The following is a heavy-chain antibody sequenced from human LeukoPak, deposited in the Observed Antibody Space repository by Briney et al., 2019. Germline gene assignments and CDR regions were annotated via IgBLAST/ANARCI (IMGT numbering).Heavy chain of an antibody. CDR2: ISPDGSRT. CDR3: ARVSSLWSFDY. CDR1: GSTFSTHW. Sequence: GGSLRLSCAASGSTFSTHWMHWVRQTPGKGLVWVSRISPDGSRTAYADSVKGRFTISRDNARDTLYLQLNSLGAEDTAVYYCARVSSLWSFDYWGQGTLVTVSS. V-gene: IGHV3-74*01. D-gene: IGHD3-10*01. J-gene: IGHJ4*02.